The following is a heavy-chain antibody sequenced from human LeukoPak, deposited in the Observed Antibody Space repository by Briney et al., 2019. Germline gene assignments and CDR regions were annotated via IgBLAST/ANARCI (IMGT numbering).Heavy chain of an antibody. CDR2: ISYDGSNK. Sequence: PGRSLRLSCAASGFTFSNYGMHWVRQAPGKGLEWVAVISYDGSNKYYADSVKGRFTISRDNSKNTLFLQMNSLIPEDTALYYCAKDAMEWSIGTNWFDPWGQGTLVSVSS. D-gene: IGHD2-2*01. V-gene: IGHV3-30*18. CDR3: AKDAMEWSIGTNWFDP. J-gene: IGHJ5*02. CDR1: GFTFSNYG.